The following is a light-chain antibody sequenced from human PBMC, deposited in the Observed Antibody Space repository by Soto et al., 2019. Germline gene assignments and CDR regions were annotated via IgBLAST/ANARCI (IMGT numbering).Light chain of an antibody. CDR2: QDS. J-gene: IGLJ3*02. Sequence: SYELTQPPSVSVSPGQTASIICSGDKLGDKYVYWYQQKPGQSPVLVIYQDSKRPSGIPERFSGSNSGNTATLNISGTHAMDEADYHCQAWDSSTGVVGGGTKLTVL. CDR1: KLGDKY. CDR3: QAWDSSTGV. V-gene: IGLV3-1*01.